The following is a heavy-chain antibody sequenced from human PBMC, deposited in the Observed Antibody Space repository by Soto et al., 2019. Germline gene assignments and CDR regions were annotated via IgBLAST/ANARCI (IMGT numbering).Heavy chain of an antibody. J-gene: IGHJ6*02. D-gene: IGHD6-13*01. CDR1: GFTFSNAW. V-gene: IGHV3-15*07. CDR3: TSQISSWYLYYYGMDV. CDR2: IKSKTDGGKT. Sequence: GGSLRLSCAASGFTFSNAWMNWVRQAPGKGLEWVGRIKSKTDGGKTDYAAPVKGRFTNSREDSKNTLYLQMNSLKTEDTAVYYCTSQISSWYLYYYGMDVWGQGTTVTVSS.